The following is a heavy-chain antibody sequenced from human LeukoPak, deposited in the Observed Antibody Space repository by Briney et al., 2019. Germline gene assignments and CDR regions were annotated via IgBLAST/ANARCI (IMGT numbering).Heavy chain of an antibody. Sequence: GGSLRLSCAASGFSFSNYWMSWVRQAPGKGPEWEANIKQDGSEKNYVDSVKGRFTISRDNAKNSLYLQMNSLRAEDSAVYYCARDMPFGGYWGQGTLVTVSS. J-gene: IGHJ4*02. D-gene: IGHD3-16*01. V-gene: IGHV3-7*03. CDR2: IKQDGSEK. CDR3: ARDMPFGGY. CDR1: GFSFSNYW.